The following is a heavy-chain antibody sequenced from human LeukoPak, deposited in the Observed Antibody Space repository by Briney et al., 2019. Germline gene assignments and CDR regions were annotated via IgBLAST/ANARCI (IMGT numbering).Heavy chain of an antibody. CDR1: GFTFSRLA. CDR2: ISGSGGST. V-gene: IGHV3-23*01. J-gene: IGHJ4*02. D-gene: IGHD4-17*01. Sequence: GGSLRLSCAASGFTFSRLAMTWVRQAPGKGLEWVSAISGSGGSTYYADSVKGRFTISRDNSKNTLYLQMNSLRAEDTAVYYCAKVRPKSTVTTYYFDYWGQGTLVTVSS. CDR3: AKVRPKSTVTTYYFDY.